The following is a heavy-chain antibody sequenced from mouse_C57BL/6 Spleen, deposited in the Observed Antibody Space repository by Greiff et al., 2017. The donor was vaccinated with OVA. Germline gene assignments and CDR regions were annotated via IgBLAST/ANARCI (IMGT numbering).Heavy chain of an antibody. J-gene: IGHJ2*01. D-gene: IGHD2-10*02. CDR2: INPNNGGT. V-gene: IGHV1-26*01. Sequence: EVQLQQSGPELVKPGASVKISCKASGYTFTDYYMNWVKQSHGKSLEWIGDINPNNGGTSYNQKFKGKATLTVDKSSSTAYMELRSLTSEDSAVYYCARGWGRQYGPFFDYWGQGTTLTVSA. CDR1: GYTFTDYY. CDR3: ARGWGRQYGPFFDY.